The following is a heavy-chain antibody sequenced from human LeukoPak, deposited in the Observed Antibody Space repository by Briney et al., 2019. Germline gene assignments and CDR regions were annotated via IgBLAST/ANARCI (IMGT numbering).Heavy chain of an antibody. V-gene: IGHV4-59*01. CDR2: ISYSGST. D-gene: IGHD4-17*01. Sequence: SETLSLTCTVSGGSISNYYWSWFRQPPGKGLEWIGYISYSGSTNYNPSLKSRVTISVDTPKNQFSLRLSSVTAADTAVYYCARLGYGEYLFYSDYWGQGTLVTVSS. CDR1: GGSISNYY. CDR3: ARLGYGEYLFYSDY. J-gene: IGHJ4*02.